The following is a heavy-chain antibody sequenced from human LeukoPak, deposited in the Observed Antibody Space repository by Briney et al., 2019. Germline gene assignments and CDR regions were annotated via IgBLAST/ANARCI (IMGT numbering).Heavy chain of an antibody. CDR2: INPNSGGT. V-gene: IGHV1-2*02. Sequence: VASVKVSCKVSGYTLTELSMHWVRQAPGQGLEWMGWINPNSGGTNYAQKFQGRVTMTRDTSISTAYMGLSRLRSDDTAVYYCARDRKSGSYWVYWGQGTLVTVSS. CDR1: GYTLTELS. J-gene: IGHJ4*02. D-gene: IGHD1-26*01. CDR3: ARDRKSGSYWVY.